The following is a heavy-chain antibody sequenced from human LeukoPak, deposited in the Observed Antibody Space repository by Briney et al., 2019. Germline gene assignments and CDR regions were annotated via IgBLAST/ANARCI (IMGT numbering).Heavy chain of an antibody. CDR1: GGSISSGSYY. V-gene: IGHV4-61*01. D-gene: IGHD2-8*02. CDR2: TYYSGST. CDR3: ARYQRYWDLDY. Sequence: PSQTLSLTCTVSGGSISSGSYYWSWIRQPPGKGLEWIGYTYYSGSTNYNPSLKGRVTISVDTSKNQVSLKLSSVTAADTAVYYCARYQRYWDLDYWGQGTLVTVSS. J-gene: IGHJ4*02.